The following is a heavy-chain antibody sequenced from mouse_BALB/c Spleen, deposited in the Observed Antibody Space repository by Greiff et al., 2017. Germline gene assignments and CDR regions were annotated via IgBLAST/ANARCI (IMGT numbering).Heavy chain of an antibody. V-gene: IGHV5-17*02. J-gene: IGHJ2*01. CDR1: GFTFSSFG. CDR2: ISSGSSTI. Sequence: DVMLVESGGGLVQPGGSRKLSCAASGFTFSSFGMHWVRQAPEKGLEWVAYISSGSSTIYYADTVKSRFTISRDNPKNTLFLQMTSLRSEDTAMYYCARWGRDPYYFDYWGQGTTLTVSS. CDR3: ARWGRDPYYFDY.